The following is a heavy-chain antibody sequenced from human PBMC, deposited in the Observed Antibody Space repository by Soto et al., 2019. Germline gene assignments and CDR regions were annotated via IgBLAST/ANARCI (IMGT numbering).Heavy chain of an antibody. V-gene: IGHV3-30-3*01. CDR3: ARDSMVRGNEVFGGMDV. J-gene: IGHJ6*02. CDR2: ISYDGSNK. D-gene: IGHD3-10*01. Sequence: QVQLVESGGGVVQPGRSLRLSCAASGFTFSSYAMHWVRQAPGKGLEWVAVISYDGSNKYYADSVKGRFTISRDNSKNTLYLQMNGLRAEDTAVYYCARDSMVRGNEVFGGMDVWGQGTTVTVSS. CDR1: GFTFSSYA.